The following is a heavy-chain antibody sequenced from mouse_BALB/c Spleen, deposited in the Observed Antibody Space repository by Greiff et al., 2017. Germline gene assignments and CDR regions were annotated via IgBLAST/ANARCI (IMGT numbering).Heavy chain of an antibody. CDR3: ARDGYDDGY. J-gene: IGHJ2*01. D-gene: IGHD2-2*01. Sequence: EVMLVESGGGLVKPGGSLKLSCAASGFTFSSYAMSWVRQTPEKRLEWVASISSGGSTYYPDSVKGRFTISRDNARNILYLQMSSLRSEDTAMYYCARDGYDDGYWGQGTTLTVSS. CDR2: ISSGGST. V-gene: IGHV5-6-5*01. CDR1: GFTFSSYA.